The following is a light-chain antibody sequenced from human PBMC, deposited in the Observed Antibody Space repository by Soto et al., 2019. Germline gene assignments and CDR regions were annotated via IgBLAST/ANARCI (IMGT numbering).Light chain of an antibody. CDR2: GNN. CDR3: QSYDSSLSGWV. CDR1: SSNIGAAYD. Sequence: QSVLTQPPSVSGAPGQKVTISCTRSSSNIGAAYDVHWYQHLPGTAPKLPIYGNNNRPSGVPDRFPGYKSGTSASLAITVLQAEDEADYYCQSYDSSLSGWVFGGGTKLTVL. V-gene: IGLV1-40*01. J-gene: IGLJ3*02.